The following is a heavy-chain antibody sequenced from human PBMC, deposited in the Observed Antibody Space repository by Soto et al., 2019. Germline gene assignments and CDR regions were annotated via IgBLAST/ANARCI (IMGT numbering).Heavy chain of an antibody. V-gene: IGHV1-69*13. D-gene: IGHD5-18*01. CDR1: GGTFSSYA. Sequence: SVKVSCKASGGTFSSYAISWVRQAPGQGLEWMGGIIPIFGTANYAQKFQGRVTITADESTSTAYMELSSLRSEDTAVYYCAILVDTAMVTSPHDYWGQGTLVTVSS. CDR2: IIPIFGTA. J-gene: IGHJ4*02. CDR3: AILVDTAMVTSPHDY.